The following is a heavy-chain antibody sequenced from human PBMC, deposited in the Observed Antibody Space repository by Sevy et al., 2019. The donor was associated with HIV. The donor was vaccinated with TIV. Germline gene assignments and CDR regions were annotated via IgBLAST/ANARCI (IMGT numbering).Heavy chain of an antibody. Sequence: GGSLRLSCTASGFTFSSYAMSWVRQAPGKGLEWVSAISGSGGSTYYADSVKGRFTISRDNSKNTLYLQMNSLRAEDTAVYYCATDQRDFITIFGVVIDRMDVWGQGTTVTVSS. J-gene: IGHJ6*02. D-gene: IGHD3-3*01. V-gene: IGHV3-23*01. CDR3: ATDQRDFITIFGVVIDRMDV. CDR1: GFTFSSYA. CDR2: ISGSGGST.